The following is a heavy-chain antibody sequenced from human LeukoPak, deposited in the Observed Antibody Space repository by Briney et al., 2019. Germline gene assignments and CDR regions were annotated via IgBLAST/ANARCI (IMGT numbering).Heavy chain of an antibody. V-gene: IGHV1-2*04. CDR1: GYTFTGYY. CDR3: ARRTMVRGVHYFDY. J-gene: IGHJ4*02. CDR2: INPNSGGT. Sequence: GASVKVSCKASGYTFTGYYMHWVRQAPGQGLEWMGWINPNSGGTNYAQKFQGWVTMTRDTSISTACMELSRLRSDDTAVYYCARRTMVRGVHYFDYWGQGTLVTVSS. D-gene: IGHD3-10*01.